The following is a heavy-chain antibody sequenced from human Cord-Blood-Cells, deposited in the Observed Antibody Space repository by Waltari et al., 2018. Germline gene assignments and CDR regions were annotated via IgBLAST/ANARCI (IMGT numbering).Heavy chain of an antibody. CDR3: ARDIAVAGTGD. V-gene: IGHV4-34*01. Sequence: QVQLQQWGAGLLKPSESLSLTCAVYGGSFGGYYCSWIRQPPGKGLEWIGEINHSGSTNYNPALKSRVTISVDTSKNQFSLKLSSVTAADTAVYYCARDIAVAGTGDWGQGTLVTVSS. D-gene: IGHD6-19*01. J-gene: IGHJ4*02. CDR2: INHSGST. CDR1: GGSFGGYY.